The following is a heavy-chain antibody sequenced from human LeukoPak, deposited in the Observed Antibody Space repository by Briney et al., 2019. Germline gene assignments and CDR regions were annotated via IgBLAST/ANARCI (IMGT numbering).Heavy chain of an antibody. D-gene: IGHD6-6*01. CDR2: ISAYNGNT. CDR1: GYTFTSYG. Sequence: ASVKVSCKASGYTFTSYGVSWVRQAPGQGLEWMGWISAYNGNTNYAQKFQDRVTMTTDTSTSTAYMELRRLRADDTAVYYCARDGQQLVPPYYYMDVWGKGTTVTVS. CDR3: ARDGQQLVPPYYYMDV. V-gene: IGHV1-18*01. J-gene: IGHJ6*03.